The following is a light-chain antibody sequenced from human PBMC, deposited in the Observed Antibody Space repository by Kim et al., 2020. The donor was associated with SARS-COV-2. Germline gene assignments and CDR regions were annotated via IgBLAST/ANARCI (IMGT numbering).Light chain of an antibody. Sequence: SSELTQDPAVSVALGQTVRITCQGDSLKTYDATWYQQKPGQAPVRVIFGKNNRPSGIPHRFSGSNSGNTASLTITGAQAEDEADYYCDSWDSSGNHNVVFGGGTQLTVL. CDR1: SLKTYD. CDR2: GKN. V-gene: IGLV3-19*02. CDR3: DSWDSSGNHNVV. J-gene: IGLJ2*01.